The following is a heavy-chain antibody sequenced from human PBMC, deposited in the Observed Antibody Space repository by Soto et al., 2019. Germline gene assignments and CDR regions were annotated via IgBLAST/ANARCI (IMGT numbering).Heavy chain of an antibody. V-gene: IGHV1-18*04. D-gene: IGHD3-3*01. J-gene: IGHJ6*02. Sequence: ASVKVSCKXSGYTFTSYGISWVRQAPGQGLEWMGWISAYNGNTNYAQKLQGRVTMTTDTSTSTAYMELRSLRSDDTAVYYCARTTYYDFWSGYFMDVWGQGTTVTVSS. CDR1: GYTFTSYG. CDR3: ARTTYYDFWSGYFMDV. CDR2: ISAYNGNT.